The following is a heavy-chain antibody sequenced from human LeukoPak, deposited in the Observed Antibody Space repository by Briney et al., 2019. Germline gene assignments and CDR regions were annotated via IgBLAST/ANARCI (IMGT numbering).Heavy chain of an antibody. V-gene: IGHV4-39*01. Sequence: SETLSLTCTVSGGSISSSSYYWGWIRQPPGKGLEWIGSIYYSGSTYYNPSLKSRVTISVDTSKNQFSLKLSSVTAADTAVYYCARHIVVVPAAFYYYYMDVWGKGTTVTVSS. CDR1: GGSISSSSYY. J-gene: IGHJ6*03. CDR2: IYYSGST. D-gene: IGHD2-2*01. CDR3: ARHIVVVPAAFYYYYMDV.